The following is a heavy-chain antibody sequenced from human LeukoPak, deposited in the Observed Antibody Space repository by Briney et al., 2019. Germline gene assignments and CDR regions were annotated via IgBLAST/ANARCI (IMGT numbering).Heavy chain of an antibody. V-gene: IGHV4-34*01. D-gene: IGHD2-2*01. CDR3: AREADYCSSTSCYAGWFDP. Sequence: SETLSLTCADYGGSFSGYYWSWIRQPPGKGLEWIGEINHSGSTNYNPSLKSRVTISVDTSKNQFSLKLSSVTAADTAVYYCAREADYCSSTSCYAGWFDPWGQGTLVTVSS. J-gene: IGHJ5*02. CDR2: INHSGST. CDR1: GGSFSGYY.